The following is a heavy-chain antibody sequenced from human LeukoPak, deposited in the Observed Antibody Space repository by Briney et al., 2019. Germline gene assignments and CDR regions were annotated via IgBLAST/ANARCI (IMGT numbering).Heavy chain of an antibody. V-gene: IGHV4-34*01. D-gene: IGHD3-9*01. J-gene: IGHJ4*02. CDR3: ARPHYDILTGYYGYYFDY. Sequence: SETLSLTCAVYGGSFSGYYWSWIRQPPGKGLEWTGEINHSGSTNYNPSLKSRVTISVDTSKNQFSLKLSSVTAADTAVYYCARPHYDILTGYYGYYFDYWGQGTLVTVSS. CDR1: GGSFSGYY. CDR2: INHSGST.